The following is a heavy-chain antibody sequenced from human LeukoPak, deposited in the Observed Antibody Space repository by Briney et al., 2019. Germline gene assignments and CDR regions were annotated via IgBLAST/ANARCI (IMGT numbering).Heavy chain of an antibody. J-gene: IGHJ4*02. D-gene: IGHD6-19*01. CDR3: AREGPRSSGWYSLTDY. CDR1: GGSISSYY. V-gene: IGHV4-59*12. Sequence: SETLSLTCTVSGGSISSYYWSWIRQPPGKGLEWIGYIYYAGTTNYNPSLKSRLTISVDTSKNQFSLKLSSVTAADTAVYYCAREGPRSSGWYSLTDYWGQGTLVTVSS. CDR2: IYYAGTT.